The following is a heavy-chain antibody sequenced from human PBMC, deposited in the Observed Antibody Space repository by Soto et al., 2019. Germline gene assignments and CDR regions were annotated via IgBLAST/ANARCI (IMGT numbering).Heavy chain of an antibody. CDR3: ARVKRAYYYYYGMDV. V-gene: IGHV3-21*01. J-gene: IGHJ6*02. CDR2: ISSGSSDT. CDR1: GFTFSRVS. Sequence: AGGSLRLSCEASGFTFSRVSMNWVRQVPGKGLEWVASISSGSSDTWYADSVKGRFIISRDNAQNSLFLQMNTLRPEDTAMYYCARVKRAYYYYYGMDVWGQGTTVTVSS.